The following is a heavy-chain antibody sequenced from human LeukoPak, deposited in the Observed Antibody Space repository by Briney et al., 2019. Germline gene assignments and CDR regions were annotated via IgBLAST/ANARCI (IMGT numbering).Heavy chain of an antibody. CDR3: ARLVGGLGILEWLPQGKGKPDWFDP. V-gene: IGHV4-59*08. J-gene: IGHJ5*02. D-gene: IGHD3-3*01. CDR2: IYYSGST. CDR1: GGSISSYY. Sequence: PSETLSLTCTVSGGSISSYYWSWIRQPPGKGLEWIGYIYYSGSTNYNPSLKSRVTISVDTSQNQFSLKLSSVTAADTAVYYCARLVGGLGILEWLPQGKGKPDWFDPWGQGTLVTVSS.